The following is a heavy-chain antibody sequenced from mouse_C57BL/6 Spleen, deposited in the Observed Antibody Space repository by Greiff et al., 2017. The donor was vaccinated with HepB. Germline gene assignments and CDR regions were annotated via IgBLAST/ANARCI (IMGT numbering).Heavy chain of an antibody. J-gene: IGHJ4*01. CDR1: GFTFSSYA. CDR3: TREGPMVRGYAMDY. CDR2: ISSGGDYI. V-gene: IGHV5-9-1*02. Sequence: EVKLMESGEGLVKPGGSLKLSCAASGFTFSSYAMSWVRQTPEKRLEWVAYISSGGDYIYYADTVKGRFTISRDNARNTLYLQMSSLKSEDTAMYYCTREGPMVRGYAMDYWGQGTSVTVSS. D-gene: IGHD1-1*02.